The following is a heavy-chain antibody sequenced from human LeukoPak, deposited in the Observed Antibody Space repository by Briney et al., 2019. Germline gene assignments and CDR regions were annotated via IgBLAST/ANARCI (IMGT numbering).Heavy chain of an antibody. CDR1: GGSFSGYY. CDR3: ARGTSMVRGVFRYWFDP. D-gene: IGHD3-10*01. V-gene: IGHV4-34*01. Sequence: SETLSLTCAVYGGSFSGYYWSWIRQPPGKGLEWIGEINHSGSTNYNPSLKSRVTISVDTSKNQFSLKLSSVTAADTAVYYCARGTSMVRGVFRYWFDPWGQGTLVTVSS. CDR2: INHSGST. J-gene: IGHJ5*02.